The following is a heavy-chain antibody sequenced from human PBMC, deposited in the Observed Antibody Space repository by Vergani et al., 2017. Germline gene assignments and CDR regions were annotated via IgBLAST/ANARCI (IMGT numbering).Heavy chain of an antibody. CDR1: GFTFSSYA. CDR3: ARVSSWYFDL. V-gene: IGHV1-69*01. CDR2: IIPIFGTA. Sequence: VQLLESGGGLVQPGGSLRLSCAASGFTFSSYAISWVRQAPGQGLEWMGGIIPIFGTANYAQKFQGRVTITADESTSTAYMELSSLRSEDTAVYYCARVSSWYFDLWGRGTLVTVSS. J-gene: IGHJ2*01.